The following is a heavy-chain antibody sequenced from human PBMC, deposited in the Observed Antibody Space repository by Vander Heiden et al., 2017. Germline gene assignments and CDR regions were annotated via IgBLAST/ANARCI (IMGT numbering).Heavy chain of an antibody. Sequence: EVQLVESGGGMVQPGGSLRLSGTASGSIFNNYWLSWVRQAPGKGLEWVANIKQDGSEKNYVDSVKGRFTISRDNAKNSLYLQMSSLRAEDTAVYYCANQYYCSGAICSFDSWGQGTLVTVSS. J-gene: IGHJ5*01. CDR2: IKQDGSEK. CDR1: GSIFNNYW. CDR3: ANQYYCSGAICSFDS. D-gene: IGHD2-15*01. V-gene: IGHV3-7*01.